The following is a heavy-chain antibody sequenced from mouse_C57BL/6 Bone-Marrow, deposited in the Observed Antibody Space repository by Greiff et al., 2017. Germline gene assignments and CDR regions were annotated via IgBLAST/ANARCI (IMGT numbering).Heavy chain of an antibody. J-gene: IGHJ3*01. CDR3: AGPYYYGSSYGFAY. V-gene: IGHV1-72*01. D-gene: IGHD1-1*01. CDR1: GYTFTSYW. CDR2: IDPNSGGT. Sequence: QVHVKQPGAELVKPGASVKLSCKASGYTFTSYWMHWVKQRPGRGLEWIGRIDPNSGGTKYNEKFKSKATLTVDKPSSTAYMQLSSLTSEDSAVYYCAGPYYYGSSYGFAYWGQGTLVTVSA.